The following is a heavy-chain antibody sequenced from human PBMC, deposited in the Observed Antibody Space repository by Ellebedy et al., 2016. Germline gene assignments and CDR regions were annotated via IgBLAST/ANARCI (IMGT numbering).Heavy chain of an antibody. D-gene: IGHD3/OR15-3a*01. J-gene: IGHJ3*01. CDR2: VFYSGSA. Sequence: GSLRLSCSVSGSSVSSYYWSWIRQSPGKGLEWIGNVFYSGSATYNPSLKGRVTMSFHKSRSEFSLNVTSVTAADTAVSYCARHVCRYSILGLVLCSRASGDVFDVWGQGTMVTVSA. V-gene: IGHV4-59*08. CDR3: ARHVCRYSILGLVLCSRASGDVFDV. CDR1: GSSVSSYY.